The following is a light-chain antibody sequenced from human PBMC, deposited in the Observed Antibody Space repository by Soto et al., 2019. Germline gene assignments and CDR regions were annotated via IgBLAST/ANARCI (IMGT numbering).Light chain of an antibody. Sequence: QAVVTQPPSVSGAPGQRVTISCTGSSSNIGTGYDVHWYQQLPGTAPKLLIYVINNRPSGVPDRFSGSKSGTSASLAITGLQAEDEAAYYCQSYDNALSAWVFGGGTKLTVL. CDR3: QSYDNALSAWV. CDR1: SSNIGTGYD. J-gene: IGLJ3*02. V-gene: IGLV1-40*01. CDR2: VIN.